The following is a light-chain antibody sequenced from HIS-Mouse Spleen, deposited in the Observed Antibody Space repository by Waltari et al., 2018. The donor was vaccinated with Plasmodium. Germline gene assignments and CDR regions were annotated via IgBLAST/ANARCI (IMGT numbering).Light chain of an antibody. V-gene: IGKV3-15*01. J-gene: IGKJ3*01. CDR3: QQYNNWSFT. CDR2: GAS. CDR1: QSVSSN. Sequence: EIVMTQSPATLSVSPGERATLPCRASQSVSSNLAWYQQKPGQAPRLLIYGASTRATGIPARFSVSGSGTEFTLTISSLQSEEFAVYYCQQYNNWSFTFGPGTKVDIK.